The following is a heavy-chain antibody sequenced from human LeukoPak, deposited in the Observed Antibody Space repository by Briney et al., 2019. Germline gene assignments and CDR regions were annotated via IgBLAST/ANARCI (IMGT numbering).Heavy chain of an antibody. CDR3: ARTPDTAMVLFDY. V-gene: IGHV4-4*07. Sequence: SETLSLTCTVSGGSISSYCWSWIRQPAGKGLEWIGRIYTSGSTNYNPSLKSRVTMSIDTSKNQFSLQLSSVTAADTAVYYCARTPDTAMVLFDYWGQGTLVTVSS. J-gene: IGHJ4*02. CDR2: IYTSGST. CDR1: GGSISSYC. D-gene: IGHD5-18*01.